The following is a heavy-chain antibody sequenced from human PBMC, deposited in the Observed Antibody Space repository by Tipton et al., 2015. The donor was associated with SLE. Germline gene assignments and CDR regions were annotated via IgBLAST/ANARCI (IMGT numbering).Heavy chain of an antibody. CDR1: GFTFSSYA. V-gene: IGHV3-30-3*01. D-gene: IGHD6-13*01. CDR2: ISYDGSNK. Sequence: SLRLSCAASGFTFSSYAMHWVRQAPGKGLEWVAVISYDGSNKYYADSVKGRFTISRDNSKNTLYLQMNSLRAEDTAVYYCASGIAAAGSNWYFDLWGRGTLVTVSS. J-gene: IGHJ2*01. CDR3: ASGIAAAGSNWYFDL.